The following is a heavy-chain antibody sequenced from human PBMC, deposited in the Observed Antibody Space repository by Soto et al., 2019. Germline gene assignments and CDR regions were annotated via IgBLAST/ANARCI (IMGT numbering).Heavy chain of an antibody. V-gene: IGHV3-23*01. D-gene: IGHD3-10*01. J-gene: IGHJ4*02. CDR1: GFTFSSYA. Sequence: EVQLLESGGGLVQPGGSLRLSCAASGFTFSSYAMSWVRQAPGKGLEWVSAIGVSGDTTYYADSVKGRFTISRDNSQNPLYLQMGSLIAEETAVYYCAKVRRFGELRSLYWGQGTLVTVSS. CDR2: IGVSGDTT. CDR3: AKVRRFGELRSLY.